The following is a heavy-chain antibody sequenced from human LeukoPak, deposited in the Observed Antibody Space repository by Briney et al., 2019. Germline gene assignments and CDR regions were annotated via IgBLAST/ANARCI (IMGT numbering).Heavy chain of an antibody. V-gene: IGHV3-74*01. CDR1: GFTFSSRW. CDR3: HPLGYTSN. CDR2: VKTDGST. Sequence: GGSLRLSCAVSGFTSGFTFSSRWMHWVRQAPGKGLVWVSLVKTDGSTNYADSVKGRFTVSRNNAKNTLYLQMNNLRVEDTALYFCHPLGYTSNWGQGTLVTVSS. D-gene: IGHD6-19*01. J-gene: IGHJ4*02.